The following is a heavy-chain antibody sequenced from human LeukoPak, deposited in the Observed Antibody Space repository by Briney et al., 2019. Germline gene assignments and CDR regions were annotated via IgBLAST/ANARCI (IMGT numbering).Heavy chain of an antibody. Sequence: SESLSLTCAVYGGSSSGYYWSWIRQPPGKGLEWIGEINHSGSTNYNPSLKSRVTISVDTSKNQFSLKLSSVTAADTAVYYCARPVSSGFYGRDFDYWGQGTLVTVSS. V-gene: IGHV4-34*01. CDR3: ARPVSSGFYGRDFDY. CDR1: GGSSSGYY. CDR2: INHSGST. D-gene: IGHD3-22*01. J-gene: IGHJ4*02.